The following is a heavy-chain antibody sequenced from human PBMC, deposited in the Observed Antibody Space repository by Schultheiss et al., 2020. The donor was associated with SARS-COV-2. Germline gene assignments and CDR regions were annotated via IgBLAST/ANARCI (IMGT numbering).Heavy chain of an antibody. V-gene: IGHV4-30-4*08. CDR3: ARGNDFVYFFDF. Sequence: LRLSCAASGFTFSSYSMNWVRQAPGKGLEWIGYIDYSGRIFYNPSLKSRLTISVDTSKNQFSLKLTSLTAADTAIYYCARGNDFVYFFDFWGQGTLVTVSS. D-gene: IGHD3-3*01. J-gene: IGHJ4*02. CDR1: GFTFSSYS. CDR2: IDYSGRI.